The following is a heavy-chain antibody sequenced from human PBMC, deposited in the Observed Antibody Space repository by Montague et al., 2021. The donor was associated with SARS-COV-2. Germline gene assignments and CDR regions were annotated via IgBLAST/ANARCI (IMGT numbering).Heavy chain of an antibody. CDR3: ARSRDWYLGN. D-gene: IGHD3-9*01. Sequence: SETLSLTCTVSGDSISSGGYFWGWIRQPPGKGLEWIASINIGGTSYLNPSLKSRVTISIDSSKNQFSLNVTSVTAADTAVYFCARSRDWYLGNWGQGTLATVSS. V-gene: IGHV4-39*07. CDR1: GDSISSGGYF. CDR2: INIGGTS. J-gene: IGHJ4*02.